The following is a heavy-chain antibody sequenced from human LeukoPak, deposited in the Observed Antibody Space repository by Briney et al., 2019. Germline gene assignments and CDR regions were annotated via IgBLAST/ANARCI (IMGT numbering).Heavy chain of an antibody. V-gene: IGHV3-74*01. J-gene: IGHJ5*01. CDR2: IKSDGST. Sequence: PGGSLRLSCAASGFTLSSYTMKWVRQAPGKGLMWVARIKSDGSTIYADSVQGRFTISRDNAKNMVYLQMNSLRADDTAIYYCTRAITYFYGSVTYDWFDSWGQGTRVTVSS. CDR1: GFTLSSYT. CDR3: TRAITYFYGSVTYDWFDS. D-gene: IGHD3-10*01.